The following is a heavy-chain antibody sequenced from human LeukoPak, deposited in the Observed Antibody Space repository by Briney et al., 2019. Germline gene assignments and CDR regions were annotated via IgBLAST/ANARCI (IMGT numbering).Heavy chain of an antibody. V-gene: IGHV4-39*07. D-gene: IGHD3-22*01. CDR1: GSSISSSNSY. J-gene: IGHJ4*02. CDR2: MYYSGTP. Sequence: SETLSLTCTVSGSSISSSNSYWGWIRQPPGQGLEWIGSMYYSGTPYYNPSLKSRVTISLDTSKNQFSLKLSSVTAADTAVYYCARDSSGFGSLPGYWGQGTLVTVSS. CDR3: ARDSSGFGSLPGY.